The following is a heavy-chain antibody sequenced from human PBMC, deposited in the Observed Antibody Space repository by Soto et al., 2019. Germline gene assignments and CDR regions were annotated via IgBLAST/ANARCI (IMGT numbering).Heavy chain of an antibody. CDR2: IYWDDDK. CDR3: AHRGDSVYT. CDR1: GFSLSTSGVG. D-gene: IGHD5-12*01. V-gene: IGHV2-5*02. Sequence: QITLKESGPTLVKPTQTLTLTCTCSGFSLSTSGVGVGWIRQPPGKALEWLALIYWDDDKRYSPSLKSRLTTNKDTAKTQVVLTLANMDPVDTATYYCAHRGDSVYTWGQGTLVTVSS. J-gene: IGHJ5*02.